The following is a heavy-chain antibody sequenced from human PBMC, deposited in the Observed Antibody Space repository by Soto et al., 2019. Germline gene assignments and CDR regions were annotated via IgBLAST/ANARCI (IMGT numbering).Heavy chain of an antibody. J-gene: IGHJ4*02. CDR3: ARVKQWLVPPYFDY. CDR2: INHSGST. Sequence: LSLTCAVSGGSISSGGYSWSWIRQPPGKGLEWIGEINHSGSTNYNPSLKSRVTISVDTSKNQFSLKLSSVTAADTAVYYCARVKQWLVPPYFDYWGQGTLVTVSS. CDR1: GGSISSGGYS. D-gene: IGHD6-19*01. V-gene: IGHV4-30-2*01.